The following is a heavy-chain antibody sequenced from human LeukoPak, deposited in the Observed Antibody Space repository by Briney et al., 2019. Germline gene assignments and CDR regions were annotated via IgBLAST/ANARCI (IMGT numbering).Heavy chain of an antibody. V-gene: IGHV3-23*01. D-gene: IGHD3-22*01. Sequence: PSETLSLTCTVSGGSISSGGYYWSWVRQAPGKGLEWVSAISSGGDGTYYADSVKGRFTISRDNSKNTLYLQMNSLRAEDTAVYYCAKEGYVYDSSGIDYWGQGTLVTVSS. J-gene: IGHJ4*02. CDR2: ISSGGDGT. CDR3: AKEGYVYDSSGIDY. CDR1: GGSISSGGYY.